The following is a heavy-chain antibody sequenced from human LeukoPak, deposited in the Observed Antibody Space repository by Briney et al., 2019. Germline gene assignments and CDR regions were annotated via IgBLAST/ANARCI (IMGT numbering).Heavy chain of an antibody. CDR3: ARARGYDTRDFDY. Sequence: PAGSLRLSCAASGFTFSSYAMHWVRQAPGKGLEYVSAISSNGGSTYYANSVKGRFTISRDNSKNTLYLQMGSLRVEDMAVYYCARARGYDTRDFDYWGQGTLVTVSS. CDR1: GFTFSSYA. J-gene: IGHJ4*02. CDR2: ISSNGGST. V-gene: IGHV3-64*01. D-gene: IGHD6-13*01.